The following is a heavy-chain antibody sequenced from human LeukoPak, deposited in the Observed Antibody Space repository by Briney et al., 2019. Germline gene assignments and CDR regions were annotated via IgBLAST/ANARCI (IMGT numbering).Heavy chain of an antibody. CDR1: GFTFSSYA. D-gene: IGHD2-21*02. CDR3: ARGYCGGDCYGD. CDR2: IDSSSSHI. Sequence: PGGSLRLSCAASGFTFSSYAMHWVRQAPGKGLEWVSSIDSSSSHIYYADSVKGRFTISRDNTKSSLYLQMNSLRAEDMAVYYCARGYCGGDCYGDWGQGTLVTVSS. V-gene: IGHV3-21*01. J-gene: IGHJ1*01.